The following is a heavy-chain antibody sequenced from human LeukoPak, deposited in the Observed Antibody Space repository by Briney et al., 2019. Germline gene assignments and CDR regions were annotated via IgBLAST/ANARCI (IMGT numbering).Heavy chain of an antibody. D-gene: IGHD6-13*01. CDR1: GYTFTGYY. V-gene: IGHV1-2*02. CDR2: INPNSGGT. J-gene: IGHJ4*02. Sequence: GASVKVSCKASGYTFTGYYMHWVRQAPGQGLEWMGWINPNSGGTNYAQKFQGRVTMTRDTSISTAYMELSRLRSDDPAVYYCAREYSSSSGYFDYWGQGTLVTVSS. CDR3: AREYSSSSGYFDY.